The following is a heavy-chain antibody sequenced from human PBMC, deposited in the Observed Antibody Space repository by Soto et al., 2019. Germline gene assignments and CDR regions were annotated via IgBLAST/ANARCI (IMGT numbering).Heavy chain of an antibody. CDR3: ARPRVLNEYCSSTSCYRHNYYYYGMDV. J-gene: IGHJ6*02. CDR1: GYSFTSYW. V-gene: IGHV5-10-1*03. Sequence: EVQLVQSGAEVKKPGESLRISCKGSGYSFTSYWISWVRQMPGKGLEWMGRLDPSDSYTNYSPSFQGHVTISADKSISTAYPHWSSLKASDTALYYCARPRVLNEYCSSTSCYRHNYYYYGMDVWGQGTTVTVSS. D-gene: IGHD2-2*01. CDR2: LDPSDSYT.